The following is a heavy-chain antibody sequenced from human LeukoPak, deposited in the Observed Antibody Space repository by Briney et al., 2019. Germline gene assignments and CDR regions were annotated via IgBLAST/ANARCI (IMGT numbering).Heavy chain of an antibody. V-gene: IGHV3-23*01. D-gene: IGHD6-6*01. J-gene: IGHJ4*02. CDR2: ITGGGGDT. Sequence: GGSLRLSCAASGFTVSSNYMSWVRQAPGKGLEWISAITGGGGDTYYADSVKGRFTISRDNSKNTLYLQMNSLRVEDTAVYYCAKGSSSSRPCYFDYWGQGALVTVSS. CDR3: AKGSSSSRPCYFDY. CDR1: GFTVSSNY.